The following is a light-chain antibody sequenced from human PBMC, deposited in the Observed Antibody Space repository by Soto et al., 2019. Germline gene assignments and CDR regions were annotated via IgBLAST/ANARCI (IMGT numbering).Light chain of an antibody. CDR2: EVS. V-gene: IGLV2-23*02. CDR3: CSYAGSTTHVV. CDR1: SSDVGSYNL. J-gene: IGLJ2*01. Sequence: QSALTQPASVSGSPGQSITISCTGTSSDVGSYNLVSWYQQYPGKAPKFIIYEVSTRPSGVSNRFSGSKSGNTASLTISGLQAEDEADYYCCSYAGSTTHVVFGGGTKVTVL.